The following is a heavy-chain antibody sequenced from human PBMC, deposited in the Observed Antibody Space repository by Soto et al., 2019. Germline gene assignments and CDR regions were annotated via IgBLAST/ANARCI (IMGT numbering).Heavy chain of an antibody. D-gene: IGHD3-16*01. J-gene: IGHJ4*02. CDR1: GGSISSYY. CDR3: ARRWGKTFDY. V-gene: IGHV4-59*08. CDR2: IYYSGST. Sequence: SLTCTVSGGSISSYYWSWIRQPPGKGLEWIGYIYYSGSTNYNPSLKSRVTISVDTSKNQFSLKLSSVTAADTAVYYCARRWGKTFDYWGQGTLVNVSS.